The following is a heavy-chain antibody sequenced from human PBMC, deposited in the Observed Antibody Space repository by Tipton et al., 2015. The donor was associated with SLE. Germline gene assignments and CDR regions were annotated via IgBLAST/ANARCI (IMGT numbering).Heavy chain of an antibody. D-gene: IGHD4-11*01. CDR2: IYYSGSTKYNI. CDR3: AKWEAYSTFYLDV. J-gene: IGHJ6*03. Sequence: TLSLTCTVSGGSISSTYWNWIRQPPGQGLEWIGYIYYSGSTKYNINYNPSLRSRVTMSLDTSKNQFSLKMTSVTAADTAVYYCAKWEAYSTFYLDVWGKGTTVTVSS. V-gene: IGHV4-59*12. CDR1: GGSISSTY.